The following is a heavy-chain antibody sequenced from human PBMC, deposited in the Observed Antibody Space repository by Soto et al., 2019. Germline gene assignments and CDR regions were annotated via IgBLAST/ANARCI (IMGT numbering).Heavy chain of an antibody. Sequence: QVQLVQSGAEVKKPGASVKVSCKASGYTFTSYGISWVRQAPGQGLEWMGWISAYNGNTNYAQKLKGRVTMTTDTSTSTAYMEQRILRSDDTAVYYGASDTYGSGAGYWGQVTLVTVSS. D-gene: IGHD3-10*01. J-gene: IGHJ4*02. CDR2: ISAYNGNT. CDR3: ASDTYGSGAGY. CDR1: GYTFTSYG. V-gene: IGHV1-18*01.